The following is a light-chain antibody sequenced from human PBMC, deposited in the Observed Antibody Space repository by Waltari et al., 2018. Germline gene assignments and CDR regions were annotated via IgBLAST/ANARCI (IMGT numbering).Light chain of an antibody. CDR1: GSAVGASDD. J-gene: IGLJ2*01. CDR2: DVT. CDR3: SSQTLDGVVL. Sequence: QSALTQPASVSGSPGQPVAISCSGIGSAVGASDDAAWYQHHPAKAPQVIIYDVTNRPAGGSDRCSASKSANTASLTISGLQPDDEGDYYCSSQTLDGVVLFGGGTTLTVL. V-gene: IGLV2-14*03.